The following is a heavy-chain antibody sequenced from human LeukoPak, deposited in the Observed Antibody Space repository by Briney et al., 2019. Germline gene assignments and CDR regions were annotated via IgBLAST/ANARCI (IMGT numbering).Heavy chain of an antibody. CDR2: FDPEDGET. CDR1: GDTLTELS. D-gene: IGHD3-10*01. J-gene: IGHJ4*02. Sequence: ATVKVSCKVSGDTLTELSMHWVRQAPGKGPEWMGGFDPEDGETIYAQKFQGRVTMTEDTSTDTAYMELSSLRSEDTAVYYCATVYYYGSGSYYNPLDYWGQGTLVTVSS. CDR3: ATVYYYGSGSYYNPLDY. V-gene: IGHV1-24*01.